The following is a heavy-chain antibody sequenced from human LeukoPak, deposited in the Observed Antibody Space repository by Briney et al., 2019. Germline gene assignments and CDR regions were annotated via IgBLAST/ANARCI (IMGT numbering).Heavy chain of an antibody. CDR3: AREGMATITRDAFDI. D-gene: IGHD5-24*01. V-gene: IGHV1-18*01. CDR2: ISAYNGNT. CDR1: GYTFTSYG. J-gene: IGHJ3*02. Sequence: ASVKVSCKASGYTFTSYGISWVRQAPGQGLEWMGWISAYNGNTNYAQKFQGRVTMTTDTSTSTAYMELRSLRSDDTAVYYCAREGMATITRDAFDIWGQGTIVTVSS.